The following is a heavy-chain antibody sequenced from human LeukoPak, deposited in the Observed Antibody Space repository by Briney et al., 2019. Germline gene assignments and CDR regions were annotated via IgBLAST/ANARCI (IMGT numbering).Heavy chain of an antibody. CDR3: VKGYYDSSGQF. V-gene: IGHV3-64D*06. CDR1: GFTFSSYA. J-gene: IGHJ4*02. Sequence: GGSLRLSCAASGFTFSSYAMHWVRQAPGKGLEYVSAISSNGGSTYYADSVKGRFTISRDNSKNTLYLQMSSLRAEDTAVYYCVKGYYDSSGQFWGQGTLVTVSS. D-gene: IGHD3-22*01. CDR2: ISSNGGST.